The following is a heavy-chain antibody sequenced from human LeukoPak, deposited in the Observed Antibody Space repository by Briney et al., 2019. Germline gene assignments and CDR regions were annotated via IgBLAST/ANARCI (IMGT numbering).Heavy chain of an antibody. D-gene: IGHD3-3*01. V-gene: IGHV4-39*01. J-gene: IGHJ5*02. CDR3: ARHLAPYTYYDFWSSYYNNWFDP. CDR2: IYYSGST. Sequence: PSETLSLTCTVSGGSISSSSYYWGWIRQPPGKGLEWIGSIYYSGSTYYNPSLKSRVTISVDTSKNQFSLKLSSVTAADTAVYYCARHLAPYTYYDFWSSYYNNWFDPWGQGTLVTVSS. CDR1: GGSISSSSYY.